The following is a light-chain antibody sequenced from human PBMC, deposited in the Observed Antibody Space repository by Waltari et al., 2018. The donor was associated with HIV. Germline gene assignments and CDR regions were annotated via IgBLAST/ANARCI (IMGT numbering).Light chain of an antibody. J-gene: IGLJ1*01. CDR1: TLAKQY. CDR3: QSIDSGGTFV. CDR2: QDI. V-gene: IGLV3-25*03. Sequence: SYELTQPPSVSVSPGQTARITCSGDTLAKQYAYWYQQKPGQAPQLVMYQDIERPSGIPERFSGSSSGTAVTLTIRRVQAADEADYYCQSIDSGGTFVFGTGTKVTVL.